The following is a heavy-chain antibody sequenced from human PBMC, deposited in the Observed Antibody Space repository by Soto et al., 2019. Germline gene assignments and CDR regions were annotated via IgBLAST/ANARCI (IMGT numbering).Heavy chain of an antibody. CDR1: GFSFSSYA. D-gene: IGHD3-22*01. CDR3: ANYYYDSGGYSASDY. CDR2: ISAGGGLT. J-gene: IGHJ4*02. Sequence: PGGSLRLSCAASGFSFSSYAMSWVRQAPGKGLEWVSAISAGGGLTYYADSVKGRFTISRDNSENTLYLHMNSLRAEDTAVYYCANYYYDSGGYSASDYWGQGTLVTVSS. V-gene: IGHV3-23*01.